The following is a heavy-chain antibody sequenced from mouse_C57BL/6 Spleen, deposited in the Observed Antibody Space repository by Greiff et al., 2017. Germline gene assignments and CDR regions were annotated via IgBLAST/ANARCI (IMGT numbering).Heavy chain of an antibody. CDR2: IHPNSGST. J-gene: IGHJ2*01. CDR1: GYTFTSYW. Sequence: QVQLQQPGAELVKPGASVKLSCKASGYTFTSYWMHWVKQRPGQGLEWIGMIHPNSGSTNYNEKFKSQATLTVDKSSSTAYMQLSSLTSEDAAVYYCASSHLYDYDDGYYFDYWGQGTTLTVSS. CDR3: ASSHLYDYDDGYYFDY. D-gene: IGHD2-4*01. V-gene: IGHV1-64*01.